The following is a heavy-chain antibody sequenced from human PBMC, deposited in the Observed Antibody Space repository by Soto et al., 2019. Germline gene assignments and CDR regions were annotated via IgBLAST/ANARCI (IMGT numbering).Heavy chain of an antibody. CDR3: ARIIKRVHYYDSSGWDAFDI. V-gene: IGHV1-69*13. CDR1: GGTFSSYA. J-gene: IGHJ3*02. CDR2: IIPIFGTA. Sequence: GASVKVSCKASGGTFSSYAISWVRQAPGQGLEWMGGIIPIFGTANYAQKFQGRVTITADESTSTAYMELSSLRSEDTAVYYCARIIKRVHYYDSSGWDAFDIWGQGTMVTVSS. D-gene: IGHD3-22*01.